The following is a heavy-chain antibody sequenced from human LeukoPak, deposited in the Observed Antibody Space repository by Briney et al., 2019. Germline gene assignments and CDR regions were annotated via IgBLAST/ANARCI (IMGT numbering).Heavy chain of an antibody. Sequence: ASVKVSCKASGYTFTSYDINWVRQATGQGLEWMGWMNPNSGNTGYAQKFQGRVTMTRNTSISTAYMELSSLRSEDTAVYYCARVHSFPRLVLDYYYTDVWGKGTTVTASS. J-gene: IGHJ6*03. D-gene: IGHD6-19*01. V-gene: IGHV1-8*01. CDR2: MNPNSGNT. CDR3: ARVHSFPRLVLDYYYTDV. CDR1: GYTFTSYD.